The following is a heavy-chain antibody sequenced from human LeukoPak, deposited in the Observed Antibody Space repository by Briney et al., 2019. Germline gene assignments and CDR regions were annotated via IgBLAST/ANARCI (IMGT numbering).Heavy chain of an antibody. Sequence: GGSLRLSCAASGFTFSNYAMSWVRQAPGKGLEWVSSISSSSSYIYYADSVKGRFTISRDNAKNSLYLQMNSLRAEDTAVYYCASPRGFGGLFDYWGQGTLVTVSS. CDR3: ASPRGFGGLFDY. CDR2: ISSSSSYI. D-gene: IGHD3-10*01. V-gene: IGHV3-21*01. CDR1: GFTFSNYA. J-gene: IGHJ4*02.